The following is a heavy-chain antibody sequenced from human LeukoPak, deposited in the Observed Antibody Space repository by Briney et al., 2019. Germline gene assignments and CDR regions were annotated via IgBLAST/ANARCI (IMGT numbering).Heavy chain of an antibody. CDR1: GFTFSSYG. V-gene: IGHV3-30*03. Sequence: GGSLRLSCAASGFTFSSYGMHWVRQAPGKGLEWVAVISYDGSNKYYADSVKGRFTISRDNSKNTLYLQMNSLRAEDTAVYYCARDFRYYGMDVWGQGTTVTVSS. CDR3: ARDFRYYGMDV. CDR2: ISYDGSNK. J-gene: IGHJ6*02.